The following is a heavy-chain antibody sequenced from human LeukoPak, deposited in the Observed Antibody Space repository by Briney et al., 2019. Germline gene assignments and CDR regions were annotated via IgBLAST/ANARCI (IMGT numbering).Heavy chain of an antibody. J-gene: IGHJ4*02. D-gene: IGHD3-10*01. Sequence: PGGSLRLSCAASGFTVSSNYMNWVRQAPGKGLEWVSYISSSGSTIYYADSVKGRFTISRDNAKNSLYPQMNSLRAEDTAVYYCARELWFGELLSLGKFDYWGQGTLVTVSS. CDR3: ARELWFGELLSLGKFDY. CDR1: GFTVSSNY. CDR2: ISSSGSTI. V-gene: IGHV3-48*03.